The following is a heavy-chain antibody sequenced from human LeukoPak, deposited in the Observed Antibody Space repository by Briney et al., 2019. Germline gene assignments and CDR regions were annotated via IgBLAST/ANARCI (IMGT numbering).Heavy chain of an antibody. CDR2: IKGDGGDP. D-gene: IGHD2-21*02. CDR1: GFTLSNYA. V-gene: IGHV3-23*01. Sequence: GGSLRLSCGASGFTLSNYAVGWVPRAPGGGLEWVSSIKGDGGDPFYADSVRRRFTISRDKSKNTLYLQRIRLRGEDTDEYFWAHCGNDLYPFYYWGQGTLVTVSS. J-gene: IGHJ4*02. CDR3: AHCGNDLYPFYY.